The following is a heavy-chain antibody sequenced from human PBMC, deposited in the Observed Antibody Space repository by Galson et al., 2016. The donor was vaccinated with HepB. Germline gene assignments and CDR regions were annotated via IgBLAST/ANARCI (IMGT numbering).Heavy chain of an antibody. CDR1: GFTFSEDS. CDR2: ISSRSNYI. V-gene: IGHV3-21*01. CDR3: ARGPDSGPREVPRRAEYFQH. D-gene: IGHD5-12*01. J-gene: IGHJ1*01. Sequence: SLRLSCAGSGFTFSEDSMNWVRQAPGKGLEWVSSISSRSNYIYYADSVKGRFTISRDNAKKSAYLRMNSLRVEDTAVYYCARGPDSGPREVPRRAEYFQHWGRGTLVTVSS.